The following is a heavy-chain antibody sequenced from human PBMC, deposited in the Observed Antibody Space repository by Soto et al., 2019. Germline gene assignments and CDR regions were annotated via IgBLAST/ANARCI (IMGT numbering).Heavy chain of an antibody. J-gene: IGHJ6*03. Sequence: QVQLVQSGAEVKKPGSSVKVSCKASGGTFSSYTISWVRQAPGQGLEWMGRIIPILGIANYAQKFQGRVTISADKSTSTAYMELRILRSEDTAVYYCARGIAAAFPYYYYMDVWGKGTTVTVS. V-gene: IGHV1-69*02. CDR3: ARGIAAAFPYYYYMDV. CDR1: GGTFSSYT. CDR2: IIPILGIA. D-gene: IGHD6-13*01.